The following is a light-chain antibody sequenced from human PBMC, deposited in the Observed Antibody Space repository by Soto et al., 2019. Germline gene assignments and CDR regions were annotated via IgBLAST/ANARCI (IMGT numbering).Light chain of an antibody. CDR3: QQYNNWPPWT. CDR1: QSVSSN. CDR2: GAS. Sequence: EIVMTQSPATLSVSPGERATLSCRASQSVSSNLAWYQQKPGQAPRLLIYGASTRATGIPARFSGSGSGKEFTLTICSLQSEDFAVYYCQQYNNWPPWTFGQGTKWIS. V-gene: IGKV3-15*01. J-gene: IGKJ1*01.